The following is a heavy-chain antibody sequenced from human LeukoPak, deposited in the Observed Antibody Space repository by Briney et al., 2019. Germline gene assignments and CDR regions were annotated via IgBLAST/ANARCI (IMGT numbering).Heavy chain of an antibody. Sequence: PGGSLRLSCLASGFTFRSFGMHWVRQAPGTGLEWVALIPYDGSNKNYADSVKGRFTISRDNSKNILYLQMNSLRVEDTAVYFCARGYGGNSAAFDIWGQGTMVTVSS. V-gene: IGHV3-30*03. D-gene: IGHD4-23*01. CDR2: IPYDGSNK. J-gene: IGHJ3*02. CDR1: GFTFRSFG. CDR3: ARGYGGNSAAFDI.